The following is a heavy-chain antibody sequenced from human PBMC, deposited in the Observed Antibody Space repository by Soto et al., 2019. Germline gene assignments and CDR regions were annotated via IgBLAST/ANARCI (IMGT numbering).Heavy chain of an antibody. CDR3: ARHPRYFSYYHYMDV. V-gene: IGHV4-39*01. CDR2: SYYSGST. CDR1: GGSISSSNFY. J-gene: IGHJ6*03. Sequence: TVSGGSISSSNFYWGWIRQPPGKGLEWIGTSYYSGSTYYNPSLKSRVTIFVDTTKNEFSVKLTSVTAADTAAYYCARHPRYFSYYHYMDVWGKGTTVTVSS. D-gene: IGHD3-9*01.